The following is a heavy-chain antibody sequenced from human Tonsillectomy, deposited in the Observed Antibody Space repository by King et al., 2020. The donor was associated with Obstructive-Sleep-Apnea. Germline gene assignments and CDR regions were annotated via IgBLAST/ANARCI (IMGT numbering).Heavy chain of an antibody. CDR2: ISYSGST. Sequence: VQLQESGPGLVKPSQTLSLTCTVSGGSISSGGYYWSWIRQHPGKGLEWIGYISYSGSTDYNPSLKSRVTLSGYTTETQFSLRLSSVTAADTAVYYCARDYGDYEKRAFDIWGQGTLVTVSS. CDR1: GGSISSGGYY. CDR3: ARDYGDYEKRAFDI. J-gene: IGHJ3*02. V-gene: IGHV4-31*03. D-gene: IGHD4-17*01.